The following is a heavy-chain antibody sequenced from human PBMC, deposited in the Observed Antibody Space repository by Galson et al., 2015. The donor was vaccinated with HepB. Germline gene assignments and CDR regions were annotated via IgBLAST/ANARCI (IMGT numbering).Heavy chain of an antibody. V-gene: IGHV1-69*10. D-gene: IGHD1-26*01. J-gene: IGHJ4*02. CDR2: IVPIIGIG. CDR1: GDTLRNQA. CDR3: ARMEVGPSGLFDY. Sequence: SVKVSCKASGDTLRNQAISWVRQAPGQGLEWMGGIVPIIGIGNYAQKFQDRLTIVADKSTSTNYMELTSLRSDDTAVYFCARMEVGPSGLFDYWGQGILVTVPS.